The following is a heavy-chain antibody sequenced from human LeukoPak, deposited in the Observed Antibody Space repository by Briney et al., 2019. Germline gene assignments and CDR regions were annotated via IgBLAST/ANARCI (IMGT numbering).Heavy chain of an antibody. CDR1: GYTFTSYY. J-gene: IGHJ4*02. Sequence: ASMKVSCKTSGYTFTSYYVSSVRQAPGQGLEWMGWISGYNAKTKYVQKFQGRITMTIDTSTTTAYMELRSLTSDGTAVYYCARVRDYYASSDYSDYWGQGTLVTVSS. CDR3: ARVRDYYASSDYSDY. V-gene: IGHV1-18*04. CDR2: ISGYNAKT. D-gene: IGHD3-22*01.